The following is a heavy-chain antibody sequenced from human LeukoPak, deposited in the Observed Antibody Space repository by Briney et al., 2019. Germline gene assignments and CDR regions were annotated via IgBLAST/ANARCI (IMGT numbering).Heavy chain of an antibody. CDR1: GGSISSYY. D-gene: IGHD1-26*01. CDR2: IYYSGST. V-gene: IGHV4-59*08. CDR3: ASQLSQLKWELLPGAFDI. J-gene: IGHJ3*02. Sequence: SETLSLTCTVSGGSISSYYWSWIRQPAGKGLEWIGYIYYSGSTNYNPSLKSRVTISVDTSKNQFSLKLSSVTAADTAVYYCASQLSQLKWELLPGAFDIWGQGTMVTVSS.